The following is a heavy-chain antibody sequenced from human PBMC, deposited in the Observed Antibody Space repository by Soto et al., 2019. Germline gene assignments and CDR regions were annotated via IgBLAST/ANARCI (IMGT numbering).Heavy chain of an antibody. J-gene: IGHJ4*02. CDR2: ISYDGSNK. CDR3: AKDSGSYLGY. Sequence: SCAASGFTFSSYGMHWVRQAPGKGLEWVAVISYDGSNKYYADSVKGRFTISRDNSKNTLYLQMNSLRAEDTAVYYCAKDSGSYLGYWGQGTLVTVSS. CDR1: GFTFSSYG. V-gene: IGHV3-30*18. D-gene: IGHD1-26*01.